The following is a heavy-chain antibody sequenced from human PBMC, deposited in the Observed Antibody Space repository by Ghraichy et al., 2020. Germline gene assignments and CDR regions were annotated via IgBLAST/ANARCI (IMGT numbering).Heavy chain of an antibody. V-gene: IGHV3-23*01. J-gene: IGHJ6*02. CDR3: ASPSPTYSSSSWYYYYGMDV. D-gene: IGHD6-6*01. Sequence: GESLNISCAASGFTFSSYAMSWVRQAPVKGLEWVSAISGSGGSTYYADSVKGRFTISRDNSKNTLYLQMNSLRAEDTAVYYCASPSPTYSSSSWYYYYGMDVWGQGTTVTVSS. CDR2: ISGSGGST. CDR1: GFTFSSYA.